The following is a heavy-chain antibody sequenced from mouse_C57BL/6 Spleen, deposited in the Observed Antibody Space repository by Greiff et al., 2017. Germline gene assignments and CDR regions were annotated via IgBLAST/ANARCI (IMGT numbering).Heavy chain of an antibody. CDR1: GYTFTSYW. CDR2: IDPSDSYT. V-gene: IGHV1-69*01. CDR3: ARGGYDGGAMDY. Sequence: VQLQQPGAELVMPGASVKLSCKASGYTFTSYWMHWVKQRPGQGLEWIGEIDPSDSYTNYNQKFKGKSTLTVDKSSSTAYMQLSSLTSEDSAVYYGARGGYDGGAMDYWGQGTSVTVSS. J-gene: IGHJ4*01. D-gene: IGHD2-2*01.